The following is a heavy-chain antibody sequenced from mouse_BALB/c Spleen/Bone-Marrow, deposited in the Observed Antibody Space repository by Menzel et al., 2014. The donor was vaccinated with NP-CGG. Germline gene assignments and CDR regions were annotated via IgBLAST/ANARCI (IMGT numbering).Heavy chain of an antibody. CDR2: ILPGSDST. Sequence: QVQLQQSGAELMKPGASVKISCKATGYTFSSYWIEWVKQRPGHGLEWIGEILPGSDSTNYNEKFKGKATFTADTSSNTAYIQLSILTSVYSAVYYCASWSYDGYFYAIDYWRQRTSVTVSS. CDR1: GYTFSSYW. J-gene: IGHJ4*01. D-gene: IGHD2-3*01. V-gene: IGHV1-9*01. CDR3: ASWSYDGYFYAIDY.